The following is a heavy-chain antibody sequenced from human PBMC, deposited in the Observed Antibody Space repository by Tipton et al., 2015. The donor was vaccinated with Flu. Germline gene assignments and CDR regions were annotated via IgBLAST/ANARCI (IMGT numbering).Heavy chain of an antibody. J-gene: IGHJ4*02. V-gene: IGHV4-38-2*02. CDR1: GYSISSGYY. CDR2: IYHSGST. Sequence: LRLSCTVSGYSISSGYYWGWIRQPPGKGLEWIGSIYHSGSTYYNPSLKSRVTISVDTSKNQFSLKLSSVTAADTAVYYCARAIRAAYYFDYWGQGTLVTVSS. CDR3: ARAIRAAYYFDY. D-gene: IGHD6-25*01.